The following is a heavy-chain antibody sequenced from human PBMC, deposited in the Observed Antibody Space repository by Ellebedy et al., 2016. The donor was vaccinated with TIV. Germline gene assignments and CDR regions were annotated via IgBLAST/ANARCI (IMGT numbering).Heavy chain of an antibody. J-gene: IGHJ6*02. Sequence: PGGSLRLSCAASGFTFSSYSMNWVRQAPGKGLEWVSYISRSSNTIYYADSVKGRFTISRDNAKNSLYLQMNSLRAEDTAVYYCARAPSYLGDIIVVPAANLKAYYYGMDVWGQGTTVTVSS. CDR1: GFTFSSYS. D-gene: IGHD2-2*01. CDR3: ARAPSYLGDIIVVPAANLKAYYYGMDV. CDR2: ISRSSNTI. V-gene: IGHV3-48*01.